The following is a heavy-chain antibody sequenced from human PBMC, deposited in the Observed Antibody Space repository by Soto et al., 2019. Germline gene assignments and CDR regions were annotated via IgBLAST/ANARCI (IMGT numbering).Heavy chain of an antibody. CDR3: ASYGILELRMRFDP. CDR2: INPNSGGT. V-gene: IGHV1-2*02. CDR1: RYTLTGYY. J-gene: IGHJ5*02. Sequence: ASVKVCCKASRYTLTGYYMHWVRQAPGQGLEWMGWINPNSGGTNYAQKFQGRVTMTRDTSISTAYMELSRLRSDDTAVYYCASYGILELRMRFDPWGQGTLVTVSS. D-gene: IGHD1-1*01.